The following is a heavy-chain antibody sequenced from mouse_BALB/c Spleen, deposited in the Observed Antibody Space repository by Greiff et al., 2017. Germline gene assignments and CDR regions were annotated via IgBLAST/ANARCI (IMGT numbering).Heavy chain of an antibody. J-gene: IGHJ2*01. CDR2: INPSNGRT. CDR3: ARGGSDY. CDR1: GYTFTSYW. Sequence: QVQLKQPGAELVKPGASVKLSCKASGYTFTSYWMHWVKQRPGQGLEWIGEINPSNGRTNYNEKFKSKATLTVDKSSSTAYMQLSSLTSEDSAVYYCARGGSDYWGQGTTLTVSS. V-gene: IGHV1S81*02.